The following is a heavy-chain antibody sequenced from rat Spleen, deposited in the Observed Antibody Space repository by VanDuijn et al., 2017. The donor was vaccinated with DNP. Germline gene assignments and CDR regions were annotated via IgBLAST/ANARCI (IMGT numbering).Heavy chain of an antibody. CDR2: IRSGGST. Sequence: QVQLKESGPGLVQPSQTLSLTCTVAGFSLTGYNVHWVRQPPGKGLEWMGFIRSGGSTDYNSALKSRLSISRDTSKSQVFLNMNSLQTEDTAIYFCTRFHSTGLTWFAYWGQGVMVTVSS. CDR1: GFSLTGYN. D-gene: IGHD1-9*01. V-gene: IGHV2-1*01. J-gene: IGHJ2*01. CDR3: TRFHSTGLTWFAY.